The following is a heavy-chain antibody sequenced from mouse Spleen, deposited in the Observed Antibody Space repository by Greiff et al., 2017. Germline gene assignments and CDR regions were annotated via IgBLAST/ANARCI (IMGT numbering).Heavy chain of an antibody. CDR1: GYTFTDYE. V-gene: IGHV1-15*01. Sequence: QVQLKQSGAELVRPGASVTLSCKASGYTFTDYEMHWVKQTPVHGLEWIGAIDPETGGTAYNQKFKGKAILTADKSSSTAYMELRSLTSEDSAVYYCPLWLRREYYAMDYWGQGTSVTVSS. D-gene: IGHD2-2*01. CDR3: PLWLRREYYAMDY. J-gene: IGHJ4*01. CDR2: IDPETGGT.